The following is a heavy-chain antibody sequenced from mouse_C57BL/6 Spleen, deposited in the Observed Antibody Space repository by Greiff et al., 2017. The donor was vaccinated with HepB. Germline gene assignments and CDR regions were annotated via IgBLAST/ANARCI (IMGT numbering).Heavy chain of an antibody. J-gene: IGHJ2*01. CDR2: IDPSDSYT. CDR3: ARGGSRYFDY. CDR1: GYTFTSYW. Sequence: VQLQQPGAELVKPGASVKLSCKASGYTFTSYWMQWVKQRPGQGLEWIGEIDPSDSYTNYNQKFKGKATLTVDTSSSTAYMQLSILTSEDSAVYYCARGGSRYFDYWGQGTTLTVSS. V-gene: IGHV1-50*01. D-gene: IGHD1-1*01.